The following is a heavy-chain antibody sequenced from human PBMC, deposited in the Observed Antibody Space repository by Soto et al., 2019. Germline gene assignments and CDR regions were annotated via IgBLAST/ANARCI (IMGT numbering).Heavy chain of an antibody. CDR1: GGTFSSSA. Sequence: PVSLSWKASGGTFSSSAISWVRQAPGQGHEWMGGIIPIFGTANYAQKFQGRVTITADESTSTAYMELSSLRSEDTAVYYCARDRNYYDSSGYYGVDYWGQGTLVTVSS. D-gene: IGHD3-22*01. CDR3: ARDRNYYDSSGYYGVDY. CDR2: IIPIFGTA. J-gene: IGHJ4*02. V-gene: IGHV1-69*01.